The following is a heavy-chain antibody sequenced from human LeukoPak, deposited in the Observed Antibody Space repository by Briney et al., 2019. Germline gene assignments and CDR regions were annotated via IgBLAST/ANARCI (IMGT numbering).Heavy chain of an antibody. CDR1: GYIFTNHG. J-gene: IGHJ1*01. CDR2: ISVYNGNT. V-gene: IGHV1-18*01. CDR3: ARGESGIQH. Sequence: GASVKVSCKASGYIFTNHGISWVRQAPGQGLEWMGWISVYNGNTNYAQKLQGRVTMTTDTSTSTAYVELRSLRSDDTAVYYCARGESGIQHWGQGTPVTVSS.